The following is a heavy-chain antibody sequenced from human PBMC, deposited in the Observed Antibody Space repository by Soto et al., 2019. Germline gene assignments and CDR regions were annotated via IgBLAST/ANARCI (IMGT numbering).Heavy chain of an antibody. J-gene: IGHJ6*02. V-gene: IGHV3-53*02. Sequence: EVHLVETGGGLIQPGGSLRLSCAASGLSVSSCDMSWVRQAPGKGLEWVSVIYSGGSTQDADYVKGRFTISRDNAKNTVPLQLNRLSVDDTDVYFCSSSSRNEYHFAMDAWGQGTTVIVSS. CDR2: IYSGGST. CDR3: SSSSRNEYHFAMDA. CDR1: GLSVSSCD. D-gene: IGHD6-6*01.